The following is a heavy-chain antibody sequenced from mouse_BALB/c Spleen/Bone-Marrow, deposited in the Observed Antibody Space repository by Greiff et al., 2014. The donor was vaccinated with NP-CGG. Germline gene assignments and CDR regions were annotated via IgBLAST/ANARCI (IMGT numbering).Heavy chain of an antibody. Sequence: EVNLVESGGGLVQPGDSLRLSCATSGFTFSDFYMEWVRQPPGKRLEWIAASRNKAKYYTTEYSASVEGRFIVSRDTSQSVLYLQMNALRAEDTAIYYCARDVGYGNYFVYWGQGTLVTVSA. D-gene: IGHD2-10*02. CDR2: SRNKAKYYTT. CDR3: ARDVGYGNYFVY. CDR1: GFTFSDFY. V-gene: IGHV7-1*02. J-gene: IGHJ3*01.